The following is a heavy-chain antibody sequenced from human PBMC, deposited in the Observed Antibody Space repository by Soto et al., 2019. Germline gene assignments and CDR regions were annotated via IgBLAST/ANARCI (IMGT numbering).Heavy chain of an antibody. CDR3: ARARYYRSWFDP. J-gene: IGHJ5*02. Sequence: SETLSLTCTVSGGSISSYYWSWIRQPPGKGLEWIGYIYYSGSTNYNPSLKSRVTISVDTSKNQFSPKLSSVTAADTAVYYCARARYYRSWFDPGAREPWSPSPQ. D-gene: IGHD3-9*01. CDR1: GGSISSYY. V-gene: IGHV4-59*01. CDR2: IYYSGST.